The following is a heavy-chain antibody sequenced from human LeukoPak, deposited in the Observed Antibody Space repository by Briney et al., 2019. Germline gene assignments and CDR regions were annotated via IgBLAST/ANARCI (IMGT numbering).Heavy chain of an antibody. V-gene: IGHV4-39*07. D-gene: IGHD3-16*01. Sequence: SETLSLTCTVSGGSISSSTYYWGWIRQPPGKGLEWIGNIYYDRSTYYNPSLKSRVTMSVDTSKNQFSLRLSFVTAADTAVYYCAKDTVPYYWGQGILVTVSS. CDR2: IYYDRST. J-gene: IGHJ4*02. CDR3: AKDTVPYY. CDR1: GGSISSSTYY.